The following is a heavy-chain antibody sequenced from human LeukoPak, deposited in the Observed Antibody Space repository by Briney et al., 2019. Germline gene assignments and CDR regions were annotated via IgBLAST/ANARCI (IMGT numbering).Heavy chain of an antibody. CDR2: ISQDGSEK. V-gene: IGHV3-7*01. CDR1: GFTFSRYW. D-gene: IGHD3-10*01. CDR3: ARDGELLWFGNVDYYYMDV. J-gene: IGHJ6*03. Sequence: GGSLRLSCAASGFTFSRYWMSWVRQAPGKGLEWVANISQDGSEKHYVDSVRGRFTISRDNAKNSLHLQMNGLRAEDTAVYHCARDGELLWFGNVDYYYMDVWGKGTTVTVSS.